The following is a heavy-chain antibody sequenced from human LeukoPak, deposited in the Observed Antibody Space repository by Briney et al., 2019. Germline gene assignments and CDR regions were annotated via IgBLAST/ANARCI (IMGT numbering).Heavy chain of an antibody. D-gene: IGHD3-22*01. Sequence: ASVKVSCKASGYTFTSYDINWVRPTTGQGLEWMGWMNPNSGNTGYAHKFQGRVSMTRNTSTSTAYMELSSLRSEDTAVYYCARQISGYTTYYYYYGMDVWGQGTTVTVSS. J-gene: IGHJ6*02. V-gene: IGHV1-8*01. CDR2: MNPNSGNT. CDR1: GYTFTSYD. CDR3: ARQISGYTTYYYYYGMDV.